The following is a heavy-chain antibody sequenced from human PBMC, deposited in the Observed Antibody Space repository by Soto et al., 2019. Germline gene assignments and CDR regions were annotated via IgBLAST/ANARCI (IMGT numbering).Heavy chain of an antibody. CDR1: GGSISSGGYY. CDR3: AREPSI. Sequence: QVQLQESGLGLVKPSQTLSLTCTVSGGSISSGGYYWSWIRQHPRKGLEWIGYTYYSGNTYYNPSLKSRVTISADTSKNQFSLILCSVPAADTAVYYCAREPSIWGQGTLVTVSS. CDR2: TYYSGNT. J-gene: IGHJ4*02. V-gene: IGHV4-31*03.